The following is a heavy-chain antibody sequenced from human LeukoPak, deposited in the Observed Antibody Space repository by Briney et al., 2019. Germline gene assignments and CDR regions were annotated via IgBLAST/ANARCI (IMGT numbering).Heavy chain of an antibody. V-gene: IGHV4-4*07. D-gene: IGHD3-9*01. J-gene: IGHJ5*02. CDR2: IYTSGST. CDR1: GGSISSYY. Sequence: SETLSLTCTVSGGSISSYYWSWIRQPAGKGLEWIGRIYTSGSTNYNPSLKSRVTTSVDTSKNQFSLKLSSVTAADTAVYYCARDQGYYDILTGYYNGWFDPWGQGTLVTVSS. CDR3: ARDQGYYDILTGYYNGWFDP.